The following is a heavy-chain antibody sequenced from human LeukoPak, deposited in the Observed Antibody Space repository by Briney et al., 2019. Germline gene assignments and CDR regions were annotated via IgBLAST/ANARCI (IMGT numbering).Heavy chain of an antibody. J-gene: IGHJ4*02. CDR3: AKDGGLWVSAHWGDS. CDR1: GITFSSYT. Sequence: PGRSLRLSCAASGITFSSYTMSWVRQTPGKGLEWVSTITTSDGNTYYADSVKGRFTVSRDNSKNTLFLQMNSLRAEDTAVYYCAKDGGLWVSAHWGDSWGRGTLVTVSS. CDR2: ITTSDGNT. V-gene: IGHV3-23*01. D-gene: IGHD7-27*01.